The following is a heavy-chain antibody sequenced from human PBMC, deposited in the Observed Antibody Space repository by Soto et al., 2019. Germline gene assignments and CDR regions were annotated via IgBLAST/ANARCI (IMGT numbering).Heavy chain of an antibody. D-gene: IGHD3-9*01. CDR2: IYYSGST. Sequence: PSETLSLTCTVFGDSMSSYYWSWILQPPGKGLEWIGYIYYSGSTNYHPSLQSRVTISVDTSKNQFSLKLSSVTAADTAVYYCARARGYLDLITSFDYWGQGTLVTVSS. V-gene: IGHV4-59*01. J-gene: IGHJ4*02. CDR1: GDSMSSYY. CDR3: ARARGYLDLITSFDY.